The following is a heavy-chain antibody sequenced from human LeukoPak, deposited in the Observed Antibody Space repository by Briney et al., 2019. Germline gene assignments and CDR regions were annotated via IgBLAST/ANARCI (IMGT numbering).Heavy chain of an antibody. V-gene: IGHV3-53*01. CDR1: GFTVSNNY. CDR2: IYSGGST. J-gene: IGHJ3*02. Sequence: PGGSLRLSCAASGFTVSNNYMSWVRQAPGEGLEWVSLIYSGGSTYYADSVKGRFTISRDNAKNSLYLQMNSLRAEDTAVYYCARDYYDSSGFDAFDIWGQGTMVTVSS. D-gene: IGHD3-22*01. CDR3: ARDYYDSSGFDAFDI.